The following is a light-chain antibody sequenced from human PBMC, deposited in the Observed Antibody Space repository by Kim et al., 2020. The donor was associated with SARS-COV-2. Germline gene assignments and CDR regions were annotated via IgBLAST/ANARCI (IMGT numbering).Light chain of an antibody. CDR3: QQYNDWLT. V-gene: IGKV3-15*01. Sequence: LSVSPGERVILACRASQSIRSSIAWYQQKPGQTPRLLIYGASTRATGIPARFSGTGSGTEFTLTISSLQSEDFAVYYCQQYNDWLTFGGGTKLEI. CDR1: QSIRSS. J-gene: IGKJ4*01. CDR2: GAS.